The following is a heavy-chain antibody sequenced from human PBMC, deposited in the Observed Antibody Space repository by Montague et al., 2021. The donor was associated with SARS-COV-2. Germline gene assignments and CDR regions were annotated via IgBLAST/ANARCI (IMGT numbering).Heavy chain of an antibody. J-gene: IGHJ5*02. CDR3: ARELPTVRQVIRWFDP. CDR2: IYYSGST. V-gene: IGHV4-59*01. Sequence: SETLSLTCTVSGGSISSYYWSWSRQPPGKGLEWVGYIYYSGSTNYNPSLKSRVTISIDTAKNKIYLKLSSVTAADTAVYYCARELPTVRQVIRWFDPWGQGTLVTVSS. D-gene: IGHD3-10*01. CDR1: GGSISSYY.